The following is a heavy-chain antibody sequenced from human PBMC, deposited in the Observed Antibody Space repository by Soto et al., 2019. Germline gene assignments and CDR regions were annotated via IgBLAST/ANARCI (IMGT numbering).Heavy chain of an antibody. CDR3: ARLTVKDWYFAL. D-gene: IGHD4-17*01. Sequence: QLQLQESGPGLGKSSETLSLTCTVSGGSIRSSSFCWGWIRQPPGKWLEWIGNIFYSGSSYYNPSLKSRGTISVETSKDQLSLKLSSITAADTAVYNCARLTVKDWYFALWGRGTLFTVSS. CDR2: IFYSGSS. V-gene: IGHV4-39*01. J-gene: IGHJ2*01. CDR1: GGSIRSSSFC.